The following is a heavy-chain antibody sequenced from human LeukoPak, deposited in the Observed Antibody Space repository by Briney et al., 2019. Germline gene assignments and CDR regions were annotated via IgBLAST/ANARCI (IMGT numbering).Heavy chain of an antibody. CDR2: IYHSGST. CDR1: GGSISSSNW. Sequence: SGTLSLTCAVSGGSISSSNWWSWVRQPPGKGLEWIGEIYHSGSTNYNPSLKSRVTISVDRSKNQFSLKLSSVTAADTAVYYCARARGRRFLEWLHYFDYWGQGTLVTVSS. CDR3: ARARGRRFLEWLHYFDY. V-gene: IGHV4-4*02. D-gene: IGHD3-3*01. J-gene: IGHJ4*02.